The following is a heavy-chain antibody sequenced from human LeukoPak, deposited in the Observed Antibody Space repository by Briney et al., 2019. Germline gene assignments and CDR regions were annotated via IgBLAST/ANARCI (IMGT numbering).Heavy chain of an antibody. CDR3: ATPLKGVGGRDY. CDR1: GYMFTDYY. D-gene: IGHD1-26*01. V-gene: IGHV1-2*02. J-gene: IGHJ4*02. CDR2: MNPDNGDT. Sequence: ASVKVSCKASGYMFTDYYIHWVRRAPGQGLEWMGWMNPDNGDTNYAQKFQGRVTMTRDTSIRTAYMELSSLRSDDTAVYYCATPLKGVGGRDYWGQGTLVTVSS.